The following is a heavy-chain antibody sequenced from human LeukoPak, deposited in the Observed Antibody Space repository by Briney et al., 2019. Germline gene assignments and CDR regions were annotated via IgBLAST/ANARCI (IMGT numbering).Heavy chain of an antibody. J-gene: IGHJ4*02. CDR1: GGSFSDNY. Sequence: ASETLSLTCAVSGGSFSDNYWSGIRQSPGKGLEWIAYINYSGNSHYNPSLKSRVTISVDTSKNQFSLKLNSVTAADTAVYYCARHRSEGGATHLDYWGQGTLVTVSS. CDR3: ARHRSEGGATHLDY. CDR2: INYSGNS. V-gene: IGHV4-59*08. D-gene: IGHD1-26*01.